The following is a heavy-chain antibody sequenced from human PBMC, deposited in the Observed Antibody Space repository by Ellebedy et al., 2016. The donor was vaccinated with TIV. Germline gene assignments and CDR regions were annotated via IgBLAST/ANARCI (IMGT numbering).Heavy chain of an antibody. Sequence: AASVKVSCQASGYTFXLYGILXVRPAPGQGLDWMGWISTHSGNTNYAHKVQGRVTMTTDTSTSTAYMELRSLRSDDKAVCYGARDERYAFDIWGQGTTVTVSS. CDR2: ISTHSGNT. V-gene: IGHV1-18*01. CDR1: GYTFXLYG. CDR3: ARDERYAFDI. J-gene: IGHJ3*02. D-gene: IGHD5-24*01.